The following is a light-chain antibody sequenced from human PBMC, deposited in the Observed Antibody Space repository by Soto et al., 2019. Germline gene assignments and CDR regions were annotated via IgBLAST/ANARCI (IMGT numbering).Light chain of an antibody. CDR2: DAS. V-gene: IGKV3-15*01. CDR3: QQENNWPPAK. J-gene: IGKJ1*01. CDR1: QTITNN. Sequence: EIVMTQSPATLSVSPGERATLSCRASQTITNNLAWYQQKPGQAPRLLIYDASTRATGVPARFSGSGSGTEFTRTISSLQAEDFARNHCQQENNWPPAKFGQGTKVEIK.